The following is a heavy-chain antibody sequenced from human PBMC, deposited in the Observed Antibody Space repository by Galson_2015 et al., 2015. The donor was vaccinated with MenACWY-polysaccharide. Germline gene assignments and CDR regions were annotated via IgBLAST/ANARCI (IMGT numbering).Heavy chain of an antibody. CDR2: ISSSGSTI. CDR1: GFTFSSYE. Sequence: SLRLSCAASGFTFSSYEMNWVRQAPGKGLEWVSYISSSGSTIYYADTVKGRFTISRDNAKDSLYLQMNSLRAGDTAVYYCARFHPGGWYLDYWGQGTLVTVSS. J-gene: IGHJ4*02. D-gene: IGHD6-19*01. V-gene: IGHV3-48*03. CDR3: ARFHPGGWYLDY.